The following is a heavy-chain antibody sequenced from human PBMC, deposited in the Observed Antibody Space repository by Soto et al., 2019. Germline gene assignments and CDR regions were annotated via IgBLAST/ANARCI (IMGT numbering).Heavy chain of an antibody. CDR2: LYHSGST. D-gene: IGHD6-19*01. Sequence: SETLSLTCAVSGYSISSGSYWGWIRQPPGEGLVWIGSLYHSGSTSYNTSLKSRVTISVDTYKNQCSLKLSSVTAADTAVYYWARSVIAVVDYWGQGTLVTSPQ. J-gene: IGHJ4*02. V-gene: IGHV4-38-2*01. CDR3: ARSVIAVVDY. CDR1: GYSISSGSY.